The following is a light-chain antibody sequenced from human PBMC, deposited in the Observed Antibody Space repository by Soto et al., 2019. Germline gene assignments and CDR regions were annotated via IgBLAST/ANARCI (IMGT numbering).Light chain of an antibody. J-gene: IGKJ1*01. V-gene: IGKV1-12*01. CDR1: QNINSW. CDR3: QQADSFPPWT. CDR2: GAS. Sequence: DIQMTQSPSSVSASVGDRVTITCRASQNINSWIAWYQQKPGHAPNLLIYGASRLQSGVPSRFSCYGSGTDFTLTISGLQPEDVATYFCQQADSFPPWTFGQGTKVEIK.